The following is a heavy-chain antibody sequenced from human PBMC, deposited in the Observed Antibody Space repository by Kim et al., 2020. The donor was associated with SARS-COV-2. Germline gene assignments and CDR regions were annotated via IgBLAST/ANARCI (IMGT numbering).Heavy chain of an antibody. V-gene: IGHV3-23*01. CDR1: GFTFNNFA. J-gene: IGHJ4*02. D-gene: IGHD6-13*01. Sequence: GGSLRLSCAASGFTFNNFAMAWVRQAPGKGLEWVSTISGGGDKTFHADSVKGRFTISRDNSKNTLYLQMNSLRVEDTALYYCAKDAGGSWYRVNYWGQGTLVTVSS. CDR2: ISGGGDKT. CDR3: AKDAGGSWYRVNY.